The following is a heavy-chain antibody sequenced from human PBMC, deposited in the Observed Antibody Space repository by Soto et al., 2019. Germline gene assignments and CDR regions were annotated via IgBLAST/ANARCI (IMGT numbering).Heavy chain of an antibody. J-gene: IGHJ5*02. D-gene: IGHD6-13*01. CDR2: INAGNGNT. CDR1: GYTFTSYA. CDR3: ARARIAAAGWFDP. V-gene: IGHV1-3*01. Sequence: QVQLVQSGAEVKKPGASVKVSCKASGYTFTSYAMHWVRQAPGQRPEWMGWINAGNGNTKYSQKFQGRVTTTRDTSESTAYMELSSLRSEDTAVYYWARARIAAAGWFDPWGQGTLVTVSS.